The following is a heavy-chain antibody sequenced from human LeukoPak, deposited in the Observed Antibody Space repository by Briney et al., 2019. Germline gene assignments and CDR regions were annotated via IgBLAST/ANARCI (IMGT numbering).Heavy chain of an antibody. Sequence: SETLSLTCTVSGGSISSSSYYWGWIRQPPGKGLEWIATIYYSGSTYYNPSLKSRVTISVDTSKNQFSLKLSSVTAADTAVYHCARLRATVPPDYWGQGTLVTVSS. J-gene: IGHJ4*02. V-gene: IGHV4-39*01. CDR2: IYYSGST. CDR1: GGSISSSSYY. D-gene: IGHD3-10*01. CDR3: ARLRATVPPDY.